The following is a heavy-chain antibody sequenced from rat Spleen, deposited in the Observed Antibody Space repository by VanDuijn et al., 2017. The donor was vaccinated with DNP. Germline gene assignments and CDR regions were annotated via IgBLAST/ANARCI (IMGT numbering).Heavy chain of an antibody. CDR3: ARGADGFDY. D-gene: IGHD1-6*01. CDR2: INKDSRTI. CDR1: GFIFSNYW. V-gene: IGHV4-2*01. Sequence: EVQLVESGGGPVQPGRSLKLSCVASGFIFSNYWMTWIRQAPGKGLEWIGEINKDSRTIKYIPSLKDKITISRDNAQNTLYLQMSKLGSEDTAIYYCARGADGFDYWGQGLMVTVSS. J-gene: IGHJ2*01.